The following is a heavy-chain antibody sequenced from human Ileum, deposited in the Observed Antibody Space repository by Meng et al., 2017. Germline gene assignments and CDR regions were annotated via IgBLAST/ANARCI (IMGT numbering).Heavy chain of an antibody. V-gene: IGHV4-4*02. D-gene: IGHD4-23*01. J-gene: IGHJ4*02. CDR1: SGSISSNTY. CDR2: ISHSGSA. CDR3: ARHGGYSQDF. Sequence: HVRLQESGPGLVSPSGTLSLTCAVSSGSISSNTYWSWVRQPPGKGLEWIGQISHSGSAYYNPSLKSRVTMSVDKSKSQFSLMLTSVTAADTAIYYCARHGGYSQDFWGQGTLVTVSS.